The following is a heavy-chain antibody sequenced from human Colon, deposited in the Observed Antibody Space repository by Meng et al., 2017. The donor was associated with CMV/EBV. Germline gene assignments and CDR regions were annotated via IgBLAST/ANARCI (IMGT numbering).Heavy chain of an antibody. J-gene: IGHJ4*02. Sequence: QVQVVQAGAEVKKPGASVKVSCKTSVYTFSDYHIHWVRQAPGQGLEWMGWINSNSGATDYAQKFQGRFTMTRDTSITTVYMELSSLRSDDTAVYYCARDPSGSRVPFDYWGQGSLVTVSS. CDR2: INSNSGAT. CDR3: ARDPSGSRVPFDY. V-gene: IGHV1-2*02. D-gene: IGHD1-26*01. CDR1: VYTFSDYH.